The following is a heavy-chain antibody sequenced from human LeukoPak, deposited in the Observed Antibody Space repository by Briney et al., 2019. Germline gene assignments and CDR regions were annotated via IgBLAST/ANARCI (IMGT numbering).Heavy chain of an antibody. CDR2: IKPNSGDT. D-gene: IGHD2-2*02. CDR3: ARDDARGRVVPAAILDY. Sequence: ASVKVSCKASGFTLIDYIHWVRQDPRQGLQWMGWIKPNSGDTDYAQRFQGRVTMTRDTSISTVYMELSSLRSDDTAVYYCARDDARGRVVPAAILDYWGQGTLVTVSS. V-gene: IGHV1-2*02. CDR1: GFTLIDY. J-gene: IGHJ4*02.